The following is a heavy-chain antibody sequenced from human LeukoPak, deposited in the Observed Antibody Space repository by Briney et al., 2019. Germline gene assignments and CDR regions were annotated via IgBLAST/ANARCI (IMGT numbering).Heavy chain of an antibody. CDR3: ARAVTISYYMDV. J-gene: IGHJ6*03. CDR2: INHSGST. Sequence: PSETLSLTCAVYDESISDYYWSLIPPPPANGPEWIGEINHSGSTNYNPSLKSRVTTSVDTSKNQFSLKLSSVTAADTAVYYCARAVTISYYMDVWGKGTTVTVSS. V-gene: IGHV4-34*01. CDR1: DESISDYY. D-gene: IGHD1-14*01.